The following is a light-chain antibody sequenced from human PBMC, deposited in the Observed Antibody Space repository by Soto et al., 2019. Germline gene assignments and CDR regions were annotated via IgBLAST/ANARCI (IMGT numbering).Light chain of an antibody. J-gene: IGLJ7*01. CDR1: SSNIGAGYD. Sequence: QSVLPQPPSVSGAPGQRVTISCTGSSSNIGAGYDVHWYQQLPGTAPKLLIYGNSNRPSGVPYRFSGSKSGTSASLALTGLQAEDEADYYCQSYDSSLGGAVFVGGTQLTVL. V-gene: IGLV1-40*01. CDR3: QSYDSSLGGAV. CDR2: GNS.